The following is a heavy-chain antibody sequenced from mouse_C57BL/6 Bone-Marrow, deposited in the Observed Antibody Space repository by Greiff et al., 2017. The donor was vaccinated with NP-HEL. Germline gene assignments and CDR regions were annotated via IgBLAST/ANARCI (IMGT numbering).Heavy chain of an antibody. CDR2: INPYNGGT. J-gene: IGHJ3*01. V-gene: IGHV1-19*01. CDR3: ARGRVLRRRSWFAY. Sequence: VQLQQSGPVLVQPGASVKMSCKASGYTFTDYYMNWVKQSHGKSLEWIGVINPYNGGTSYNQKLKGKATLTVDKSSSTAYMELNSLTSEDSAVYYCARGRVLRRRSWFAYWGQGTLVTVSA. D-gene: IGHD1-1*01. CDR1: GYTFTDYY.